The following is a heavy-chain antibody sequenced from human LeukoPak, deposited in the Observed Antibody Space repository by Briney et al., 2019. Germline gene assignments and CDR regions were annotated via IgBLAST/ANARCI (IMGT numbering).Heavy chain of an antibody. Sequence: ASVKVSCKASGYTFTGYYMHWVRQAPGQGLEWMGWINPNSGGTNYAQKLQGRVTMSTDTSTSTGYMELRSLRSDDTAVYYCARGLQETLAWLKALSAFDIWGQGTMVTVSP. D-gene: IGHD5-24*01. CDR1: GYTFTGYY. V-gene: IGHV1-2*02. CDR3: ARGLQETLAWLKALSAFDI. CDR2: INPNSGGT. J-gene: IGHJ3*02.